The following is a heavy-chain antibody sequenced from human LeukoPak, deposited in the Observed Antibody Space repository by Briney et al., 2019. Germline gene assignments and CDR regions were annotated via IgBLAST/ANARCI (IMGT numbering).Heavy chain of an antibody. Sequence: SGGSLRLSCAASGFTFSSYWMHWVRQAPGKGLVWVSRINSDGSSTSYADSVKGRFTISRDNAKNTLYLQMNSLRAEDTAVYYCARARIKNYYDSSGDAFDIWGQGTMVTVSS. CDR2: INSDGSST. CDR3: ARARIKNYYDSSGDAFDI. V-gene: IGHV3-74*01. CDR1: GFTFSSYW. J-gene: IGHJ3*02. D-gene: IGHD3-22*01.